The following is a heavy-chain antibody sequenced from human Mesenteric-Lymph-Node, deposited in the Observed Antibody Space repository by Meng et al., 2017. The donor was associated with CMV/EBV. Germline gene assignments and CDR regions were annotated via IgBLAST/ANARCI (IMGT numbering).Heavy chain of an antibody. J-gene: IGHJ4*02. CDR3: ARDEGYSSTWLDY. D-gene: IGHD6-13*01. CDR1: GFTFSSYW. V-gene: IGHV3-74*01. Sequence: GGSLRLSCAASGFTFSSYWMHWVRQAPGKGLVWVSRINSDGSSTIYADSVEGRFTISRDNAKNTLYLQMNSLRAEDTAVYYCARDEGYSSTWLDYWGQGTLVTVSS. CDR2: INSDGSST.